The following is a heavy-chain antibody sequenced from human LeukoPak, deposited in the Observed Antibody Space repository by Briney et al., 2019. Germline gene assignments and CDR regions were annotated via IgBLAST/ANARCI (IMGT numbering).Heavy chain of an antibody. CDR2: IFYSGRT. CDR3: ARGQVRGGASDH. Sequence: SETLSLTCTVSGGSISSGDYYWSWIRQHPGEGLEWIGYIFYSGRTYYNPSLKRRLTISVDTSKSQFSLKLSSVTAADTAVYYCARGQVRGGASDHWGQGTLVTVSS. CDR1: GGSISSGDYY. D-gene: IGHD3-10*01. J-gene: IGHJ4*02. V-gene: IGHV4-31*03.